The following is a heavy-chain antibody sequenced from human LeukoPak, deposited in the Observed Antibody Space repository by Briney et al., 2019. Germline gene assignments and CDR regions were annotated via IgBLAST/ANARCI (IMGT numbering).Heavy chain of an antibody. CDR2: IYYSGST. CDR1: GGSIGSTSYY. D-gene: IGHD5-18*01. V-gene: IGHV4-39*07. Sequence: SEILSLTCSVSGGSIGSTSYYWGWIRQPPGKGLEWIGNIYYSGSTYFNPSLKSRVTISVDTSKNQFSLKLSSVTAADTAVYYCASGAYSFYYMDVWGKGTTVTISS. CDR3: ASGAYSFYYMDV. J-gene: IGHJ6*03.